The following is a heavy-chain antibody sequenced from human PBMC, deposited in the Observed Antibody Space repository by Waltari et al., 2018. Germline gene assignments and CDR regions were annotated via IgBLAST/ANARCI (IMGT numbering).Heavy chain of an antibody. CDR1: GGSISSSSYY. Sequence: QLQLQVSDPGLVKPSETLSLTCTVSGGSISSSSYYWGWIRQPPGKGLEWIGSIYYSGSTYYNPSLKSRVTISVDTSKNQFSLKLSSVTAADTAVYYCAIHYGDYGGSFDYWGQGTLVTVSS. CDR3: AIHYGDYGGSFDY. CDR2: IYYSGST. J-gene: IGHJ4*02. V-gene: IGHV4-39*07. D-gene: IGHD4-17*01.